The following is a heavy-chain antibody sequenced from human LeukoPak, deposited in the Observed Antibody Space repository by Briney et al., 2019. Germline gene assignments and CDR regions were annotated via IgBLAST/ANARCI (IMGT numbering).Heavy chain of an antibody. CDR1: GGSISSSSYY. CDR2: IYYSGST. V-gene: IGHV4-39*01. D-gene: IGHD3-22*01. J-gene: IGHJ4*02. Sequence: SETLSLTCTVSGGSISSSSYYWGWIRQPPGKGLEWIGSIYYSGSTYYNPSLKSRVTISVDTSKNQFSLKLRSVTAADTAVYYCARQSYDSSGYYYFDYWGQGTLVTVSS. CDR3: ARQSYDSSGYYYFDY.